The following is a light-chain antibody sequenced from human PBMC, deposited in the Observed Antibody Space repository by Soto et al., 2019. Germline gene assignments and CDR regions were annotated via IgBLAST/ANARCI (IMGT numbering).Light chain of an antibody. CDR1: QSVLYSSNNKNY. CDR2: WAS. Sequence: DIVMTQSPDSLAVSLGERATINCKSSQSVLYSSNNKNYLAWYQQKPGQPPKLLIYWASTRESGVPDRFSGSGSGTDFTLTISSLPAEDVAVYYCQQYYSTPTFGQGTKVEIK. CDR3: QQYYSTPT. V-gene: IGKV4-1*01. J-gene: IGKJ1*01.